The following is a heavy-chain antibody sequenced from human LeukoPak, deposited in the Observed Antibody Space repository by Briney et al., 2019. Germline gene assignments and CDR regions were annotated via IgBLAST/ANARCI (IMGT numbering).Heavy chain of an antibody. D-gene: IGHD6-13*01. CDR2: IYHSGST. CDR3: ARDRAAAGPRMFDY. CDR1: GGSISSSNW. Sequence: SETLSLTCAVSGGSISSSNWWSWVRQPPGKGLEWIGGIYHSGSTNYNPSLKSRVTISVDKSKNQFSLKLSSVTAADTAVYYCARDRAAAGPRMFDYWGQGTLVTVSS. J-gene: IGHJ4*02. V-gene: IGHV4-4*02.